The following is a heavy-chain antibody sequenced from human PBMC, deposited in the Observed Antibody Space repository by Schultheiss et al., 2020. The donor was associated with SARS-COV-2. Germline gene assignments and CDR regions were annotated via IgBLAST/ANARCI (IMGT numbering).Heavy chain of an antibody. CDR2: IIPIFGTA. J-gene: IGHJ4*02. V-gene: IGHV1-69*13. CDR3: ATLGDSSGWYYY. D-gene: IGHD6-19*01. CDR1: GYTFTSYD. Sequence: SVKVSCKASGYTFTSYDINWVRQATGQGLEWMGGIIPIFGTANYAQKFQGRVTITADESTSTAYMELSSLRSEDTAVYYCATLGDSSGWYYYWGQGTLVTVSS.